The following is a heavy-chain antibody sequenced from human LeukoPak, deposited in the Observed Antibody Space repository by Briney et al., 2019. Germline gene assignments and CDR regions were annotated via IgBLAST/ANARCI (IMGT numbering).Heavy chain of an antibody. D-gene: IGHD3-22*01. CDR3: AKDYNIHYYDSSGLGYFDY. CDR1: GFTFSSYE. CDR2: ISSSGSTI. Sequence: GGSLRLSCAASGFTFSSYEMNWVRQAPGKGLEWVSYISSSGSTIYYADSVKGRFTISRDNSKNTLYLQMNSLRAEDTAVYYCAKDYNIHYYDSSGLGYFDYWGQGTLVTVSS. J-gene: IGHJ4*02. V-gene: IGHV3-48*03.